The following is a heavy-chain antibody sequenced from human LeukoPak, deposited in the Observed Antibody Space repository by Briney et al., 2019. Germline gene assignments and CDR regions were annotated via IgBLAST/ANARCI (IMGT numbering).Heavy chain of an antibody. CDR2: ITDSGGST. V-gene: IGHV3-23*01. J-gene: IGHJ5*02. Sequence: GGSLRLSCAASGFAFSSYAMSWVRQAPGKGLEWVSAITDSGGSTYYADSVKGRFTISRDNSKNTLYLQMNSLRAEDTAVYYCAKDPHYDFWSGYPNWFDPWGQGTLVTVSS. CDR3: AKDPHYDFWSGYPNWFDP. CDR1: GFAFSSYA. D-gene: IGHD3-3*01.